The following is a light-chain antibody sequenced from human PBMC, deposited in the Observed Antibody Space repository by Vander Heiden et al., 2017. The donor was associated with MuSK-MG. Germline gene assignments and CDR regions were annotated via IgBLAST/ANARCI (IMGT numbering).Light chain of an antibody. Sequence: SYDLTQPPSVSVSPGQTASITCSGDKLGDKYACWYQQKPGQSIVLVIYQDSKRSSGIAERFSGSNSGNTATLTISGTQAMDEADYYCQAWDSSTDVVFGGGTKLTVL. V-gene: IGLV3-1*01. CDR2: QDS. CDR3: QAWDSSTDVV. J-gene: IGLJ2*01. CDR1: KLGDKY.